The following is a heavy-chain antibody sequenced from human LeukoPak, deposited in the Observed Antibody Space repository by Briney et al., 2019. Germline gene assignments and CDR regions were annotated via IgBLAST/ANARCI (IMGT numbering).Heavy chain of an antibody. D-gene: IGHD6-13*01. J-gene: IGHJ5*02. V-gene: IGHV1-18*01. CDR2: ISGNNDNP. CDR1: GYTFSKFG. CDR3: AKGQSAGTRVFRWFDP. Sequence: GASVKVSCKASGYTFSKFGIAWVRQAPGQGLEWMGWISGNNDNPQSAQDLQGRVTVTTDRSTSTAYMELRSLRHDDTAVYYCAKGQSAGTRVFRWFDPWGQGTLVTVSS.